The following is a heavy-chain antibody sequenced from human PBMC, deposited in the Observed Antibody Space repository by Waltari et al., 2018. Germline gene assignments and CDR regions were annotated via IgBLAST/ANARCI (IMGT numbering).Heavy chain of an antibody. CDR1: GFTFSRYW. D-gene: IGHD6-13*01. J-gene: IGHJ6*02. CDR2: INSDGSST. CDR3: ARVATKTYSSPVPGRPYYYGMDV. Sequence: EEQLVESGGGLVQPGESLRLSCAASGFTFSRYWMDWARQAPGKGLVWVSRINSDGSSTIYAESVKGRFTISRDNAKNTLYVQMNRLRAEDTAVYYCARVATKTYSSPVPGRPYYYGMDVWGQGTTVTVSS. V-gene: IGHV3-74*01.